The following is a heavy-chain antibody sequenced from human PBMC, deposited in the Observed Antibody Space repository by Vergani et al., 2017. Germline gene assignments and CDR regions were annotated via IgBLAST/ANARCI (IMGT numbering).Heavy chain of an antibody. CDR1: GVSINNYY. V-gene: IGHV4-4*07. Sequence: QVQLQESGPGLVKPLETLSLTCIVSGVSINNYYWTWIRQPAGKGLEWIGRIYNTGATIYNPSLNTRVTMSLDTSKNQFSLRLNSLTAADTAVYYCAREVPHRAAAAYWFDPWGQGTLVTVS. D-gene: IGHD6-13*01. J-gene: IGHJ5*02. CDR2: IYNTGAT. CDR3: AREVPHRAAAAYWFDP.